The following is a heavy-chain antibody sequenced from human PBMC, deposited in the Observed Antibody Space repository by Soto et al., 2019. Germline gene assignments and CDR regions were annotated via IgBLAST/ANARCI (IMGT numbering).Heavy chain of an antibody. CDR2: IWFDGSEQ. J-gene: IGHJ4*02. Sequence: QVQLVESGGGVVQPGRSLRLSCAATGFTFTNYAMHWVRQAPGKGLEWVAVIWFDGSEQNYEDSVKGRFAISRDNFKNTLYLQMNSLRPEDTAVHYCAKDDAGIAATGTGFDYGGQGNLVAVSA. CDR1: GFTFTNYA. V-gene: IGHV3-33*06. CDR3: AKDDAGIAATGTGFDY. D-gene: IGHD6-13*01.